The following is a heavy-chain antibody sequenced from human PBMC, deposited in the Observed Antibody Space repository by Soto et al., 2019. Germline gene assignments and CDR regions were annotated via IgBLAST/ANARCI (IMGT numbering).Heavy chain of an antibody. V-gene: IGHV1-2*02. J-gene: IGHJ4*02. CDR3: ARHSGYDYLFDY. CDR1: GYTFTGYY. CDR2: INPNNGDT. Sequence: GASVKVSCKASGYTFTGYYIHWVRQAPGQGLEWMGWINPNNGDTNFAQKFQGRVTMTRDTSTSTAYMDLSSLRFDDTAVYYCARHSGYDYLFDYRAQGTLVTGS. D-gene: IGHD5-12*01.